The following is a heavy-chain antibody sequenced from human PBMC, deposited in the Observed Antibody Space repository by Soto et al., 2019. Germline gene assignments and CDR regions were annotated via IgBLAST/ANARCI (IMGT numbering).Heavy chain of an antibody. CDR1: GFSFNNYA. D-gene: IGHD1-7*01. CDR2: ISVNGQDI. V-gene: IGHV3-23*01. J-gene: IGHJ4*02. Sequence: GALRLSWAASGFSFNNYAMSWVRQAPGKGLEWVSAISVNGQDIYYADSVKGRFIISRDSSKNTVFLHMDSLTAEDTAVYYWAKDRNYPRDQFHNWGQGTLVTVSS. CDR3: AKDRNYPRDQFHN.